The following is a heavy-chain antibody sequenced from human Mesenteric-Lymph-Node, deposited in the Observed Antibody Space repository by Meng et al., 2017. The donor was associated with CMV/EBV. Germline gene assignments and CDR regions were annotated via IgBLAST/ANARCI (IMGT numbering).Heavy chain of an antibody. CDR1: GGSISSGYY. V-gene: IGHV4-38-2*02. CDR3: AKVDLLLDY. J-gene: IGHJ4*02. D-gene: IGHD2-15*01. CDR2: IYHTGNT. Sequence: GSLRLSCTVSGGSISSGYYWGWIRQPPGKGLEWIGSIYHTGNTYYNPSLKSRVTISVDTSKNQFSLKLSSVSAADTAVYYCAKVDLLLDYWGQGTLVTVSS.